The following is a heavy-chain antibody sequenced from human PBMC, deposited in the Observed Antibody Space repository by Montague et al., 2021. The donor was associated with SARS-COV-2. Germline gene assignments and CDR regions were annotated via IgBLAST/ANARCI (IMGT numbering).Heavy chain of an antibody. CDR2: TYYRSKWYN. CDR1: GDSVSSNIAT. J-gene: IGHJ2*01. CDR3: ARAYCGGDCYFYWYFDL. V-gene: IGHV6-1*01. D-gene: IGHD2-21*02. Sequence: CAISGDSVSSNIATWNWIRQSPSRGLEWLGRTYYRSKWYNDYAVSVKSRVIINPDTSNNRIPLQLNSVTPEDTAVYYCARAYCGGDCYFYWYFDLWGRGTLVTDSS.